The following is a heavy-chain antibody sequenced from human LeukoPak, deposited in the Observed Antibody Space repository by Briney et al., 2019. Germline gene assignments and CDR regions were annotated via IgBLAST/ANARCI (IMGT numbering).Heavy chain of an antibody. CDR3: ARGGSTYGS. D-gene: IGHD5-18*01. Sequence: GGSLRLSCAASGFTFSGSAMHWVRQASGKGLEWVGRIRSKANSYATAYAASVKGRFTISRDNAKNSLYLQMNSLRAEDTAVYYCARGGSTYGSWGQGTLVTVSS. V-gene: IGHV3-73*01. CDR1: GFTFSGSA. CDR2: IRSKANSYAT. J-gene: IGHJ4*02.